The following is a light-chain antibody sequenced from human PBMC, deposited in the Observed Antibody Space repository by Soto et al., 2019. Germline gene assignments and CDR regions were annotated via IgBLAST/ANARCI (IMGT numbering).Light chain of an antibody. Sequence: DIQMTQSPSSLSASLGDRVTITCRPSESIRNGLNWFQQRPGKAPRLLIYDTFTLQSGVPSRFSGSVSGTEFSLTISSLQAVDSAIYYFQQCFTTPWTFGQGTKVEI. CDR2: DTF. J-gene: IGKJ1*01. V-gene: IGKV1-39*01. CDR1: ESIRNG. CDR3: QQCFTTPWT.